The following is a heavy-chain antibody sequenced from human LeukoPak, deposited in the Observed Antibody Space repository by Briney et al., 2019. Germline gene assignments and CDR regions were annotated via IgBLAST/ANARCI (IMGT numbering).Heavy chain of an antibody. Sequence: GGSLRLSCAASGFTFSGYAMSWVRQAPGKGLEWVSAISGSGGSTYYADSVKGRFTISRDNSKNTLYLQMNSLRAEDTALYYCAKDGDYYDSSGYYYAFDYWGQGTLVTVSS. V-gene: IGHV3-23*01. D-gene: IGHD3-22*01. CDR3: AKDGDYYDSSGYYYAFDY. J-gene: IGHJ4*02. CDR2: ISGSGGST. CDR1: GFTFSGYA.